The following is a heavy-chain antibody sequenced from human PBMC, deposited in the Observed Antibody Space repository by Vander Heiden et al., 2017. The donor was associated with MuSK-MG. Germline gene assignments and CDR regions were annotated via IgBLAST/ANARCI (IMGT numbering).Heavy chain of an antibody. Sequence: QLQLQESGPGLVKPSETLSLTCTVSGDSISSRSYYWGWIRQPPGKGLEWIGSIYYSGSTYCNPSLRSRVTISVDTSKNQFSLKLTSVTAADTALYYCAKHSAGSSSDAFDIWGQGKMVTVSS. CDR2: IYYSGST. CDR1: GDSISSRSYY. J-gene: IGHJ3*02. CDR3: AKHSAGSSSDAFDI. D-gene: IGHD6-6*01. V-gene: IGHV4-39*01.